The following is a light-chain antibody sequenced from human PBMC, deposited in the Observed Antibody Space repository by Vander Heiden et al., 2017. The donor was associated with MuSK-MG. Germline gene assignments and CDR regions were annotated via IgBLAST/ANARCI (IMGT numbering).Light chain of an antibody. Sequence: QMTQSPSSLSASVGDRVTITCRASQSISSYLNWYQQKPGKAPKLLIYAASSLQSGVPSRFSGSGSGTDFTLTISRLQPEDFATYYCQQRDSTPFTFGHGTKVDIK. CDR1: QSISSY. V-gene: IGKV1-39*01. CDR3: QQRDSTPFT. J-gene: IGKJ3*01. CDR2: AAS.